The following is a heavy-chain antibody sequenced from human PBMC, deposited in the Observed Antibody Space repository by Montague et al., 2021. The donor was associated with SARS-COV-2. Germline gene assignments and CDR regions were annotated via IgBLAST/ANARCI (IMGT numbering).Heavy chain of an antibody. CDR3: ARVSHWGDFFDS. CDR1: GGSIISSFY. J-gene: IGHJ4*02. Sequence: SETLSPTCIVSGGSIISSFYWSWIRQPPGKGLEWVGYIYYSGTTNYNPSLKSRVTISVDTSKNQFSLKLTSVTAADTAVYYCARVSHWGDFFDSWGQGGLVTVSS. CDR2: IYYSGTT. V-gene: IGHV4-59*01. D-gene: IGHD7-27*01.